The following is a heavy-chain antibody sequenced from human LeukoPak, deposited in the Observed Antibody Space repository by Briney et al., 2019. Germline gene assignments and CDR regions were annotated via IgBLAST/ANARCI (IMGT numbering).Heavy chain of an antibody. D-gene: IGHD1-14*01. J-gene: IGHJ1*01. CDR1: GGTFSSYA. V-gene: IGHV1-69*05. CDR3: ARTGNGEYFQH. CDR2: IIPIFGTA. Sequence: SVKVSCKASGGTFSSYAISWVRQAPGQGLEWMGRIIPIFGTANYAQKFQGRVTITTDESTSTAYMELSSLRSEDAAVYYCARTGNGEYFQHWGQGTLVTVSS.